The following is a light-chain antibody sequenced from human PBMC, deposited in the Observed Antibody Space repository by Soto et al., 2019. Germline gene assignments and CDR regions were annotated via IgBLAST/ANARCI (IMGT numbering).Light chain of an antibody. CDR2: WSS. J-gene: IGKJ2*01. CDR1: QSVLHRSNGNNY. CDR3: QQRSNWPQT. V-gene: IGKV4-1*01. Sequence: DIVMTQSPDSLSVSLGERATIKCRSSQSVLHRSNGNNYIAWYQQKPGQPPKLLIYWSSTRDSGVPDRFIGSGSGTDFTLTVSSLQAEDVAVYYCQQRSNWPQTFGQGTKLEIK.